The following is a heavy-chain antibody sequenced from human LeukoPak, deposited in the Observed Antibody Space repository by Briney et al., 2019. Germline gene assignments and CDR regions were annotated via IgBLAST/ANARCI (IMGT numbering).Heavy chain of an antibody. V-gene: IGHV4-59*01. Sequence: PSETLSLTCAVYGGSFSGYYWSWIRQPPGKGLEWIGYIYYSGSTNYNPSLKSRVTISVDTSKNQFSLKLSSVTAADTAVYYCARERWGAFDIWGQGTIVTVSS. CDR3: ARERWGAFDI. J-gene: IGHJ3*02. CDR2: IYYSGST. CDR1: GGSFSGYY. D-gene: IGHD3-16*01.